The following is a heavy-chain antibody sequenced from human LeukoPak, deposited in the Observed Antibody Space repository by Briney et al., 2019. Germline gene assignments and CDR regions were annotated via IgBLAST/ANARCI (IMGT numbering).Heavy chain of an antibody. D-gene: IGHD6-13*01. CDR3: AKGGSSSHNWFDP. Sequence: PGGSLRLSCAASGFTFSDYGMHWAREAPGKGLEWVAFVRNDGSNEYYPDSVKGRFTISRGNSRNTLYLQMNSLRAEDTAVYYCAKGGSSSHNWFDPWGQGTLVTVSS. J-gene: IGHJ5*02. CDR1: GFTFSDYG. V-gene: IGHV3-30*02. CDR2: VRNDGSNE.